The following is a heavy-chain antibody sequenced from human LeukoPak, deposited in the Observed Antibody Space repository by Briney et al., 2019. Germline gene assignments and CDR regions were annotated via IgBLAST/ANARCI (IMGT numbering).Heavy chain of an antibody. CDR3: ATGKVWFPDLRVAFDI. CDR2: FDPEDGET. V-gene: IGHV1-24*01. D-gene: IGHD3-10*01. J-gene: IGHJ3*02. Sequence: ASVKVSCKASGGTFSSYAISWVRQAPGKGLEWMGGFDPEDGETIYAQKFQGRVTMTEDTSTDTAYMELSSLRSEDTAVYYCATGKVWFPDLRVAFDIWGQGTMVTVSS. CDR1: GGTFSSYA.